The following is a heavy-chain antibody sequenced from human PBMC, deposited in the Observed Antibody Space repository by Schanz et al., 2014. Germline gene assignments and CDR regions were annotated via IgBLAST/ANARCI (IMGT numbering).Heavy chain of an antibody. CDR2: IKEDGSQK. CDR1: GFSFSVSW. V-gene: IGHV3-7*01. Sequence: PLVEFGGGLVQPGGSLRLSCEASGFSFSVSWMNWVRQAPGKGLEWVATIKEDGSQKYYLDSVKGRFTISRDNARNSLYLQMTSLRAEDTALYYCAKCIGWYGRCAFDIWGQGTMVTVSS. D-gene: IGHD6-19*01. CDR3: AKCIGWYGRCAFDI. J-gene: IGHJ3*02.